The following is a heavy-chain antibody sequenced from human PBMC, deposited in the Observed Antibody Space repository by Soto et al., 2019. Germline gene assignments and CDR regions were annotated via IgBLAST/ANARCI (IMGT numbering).Heavy chain of an antibody. V-gene: IGHV3-15*01. D-gene: IGHD3-3*01. CDR2: IKSKGGGGTI. J-gene: IGHJ5*02. CDR3: CWSGSINYYFNR. Sequence: GGSLRLSCAPSGIPFRGAWMSYARHAPRKRLEWVGRIKSKGGGGTIDYPTPVKGRFTISRDDSRNTLYLQMDSLTIEDTAVNYCCWSGSINYYFNRWGQGTLVTVSS. CDR1: GIPFRGAW.